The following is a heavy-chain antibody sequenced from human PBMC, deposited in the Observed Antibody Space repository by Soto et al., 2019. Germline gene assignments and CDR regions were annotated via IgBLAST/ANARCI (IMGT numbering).Heavy chain of an antibody. J-gene: IGHJ5*02. CDR2: IYYSGSP. D-gene: IGHD2-2*01. Sequence: QLQLQESGPGLVKPSETLSLTCTVSGGSISSSSYYWGWIRQPPGKGLEWIGSIYYSGSPYYNPALKSRVTISVDTSKNRFSLKLSSVTAADTAVYYCARPVGVVPAVWGNWFDPWGQGTLVTVSS. V-gene: IGHV4-39*01. CDR1: GGSISSSSYY. CDR3: ARPVGVVPAVWGNWFDP.